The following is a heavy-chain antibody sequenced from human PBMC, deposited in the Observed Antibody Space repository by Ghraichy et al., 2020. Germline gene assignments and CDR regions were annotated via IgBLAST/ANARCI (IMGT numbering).Heavy chain of an antibody. V-gene: IGHV4-59*08. CDR3: ARRTPTPGYFDS. Sequence: SETLSLTCNVSGGSISGYYWSWIRQPPKKGLEWIGYVSYSGSTNYNPSLKSRVTISVDTSKNQFSLKLNSETAADTAVYFCARRTPTPGYFDSWGQGTLVTVSS. CDR1: GGSISGYY. CDR2: VSYSGST. J-gene: IGHJ4*02. D-gene: IGHD1-14*01.